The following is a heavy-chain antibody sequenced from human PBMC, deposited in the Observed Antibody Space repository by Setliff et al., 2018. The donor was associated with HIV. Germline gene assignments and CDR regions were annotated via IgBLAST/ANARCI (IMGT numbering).Heavy chain of an antibody. J-gene: IGHJ4*02. Sequence: TLSLTCAVSGGSISSGHWWNWVRQPPGEGLEWIGEIYHDGRINYNPSLRSRVTISVDKSKNQFSLELSSVTAADTAVYYCARSLLPSITVAGTIGYWGQGSLVTVSS. CDR3: ARSLLPSITVAGTIGY. V-gene: IGHV4-4*02. CDR2: IYHDGRI. CDR1: GGSISSGHW. D-gene: IGHD6-19*01.